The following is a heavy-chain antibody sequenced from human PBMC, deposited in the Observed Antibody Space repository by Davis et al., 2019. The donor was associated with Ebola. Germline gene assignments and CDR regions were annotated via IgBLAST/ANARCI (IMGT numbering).Heavy chain of an antibody. CDR3: ARDKGPYNWFDP. CDR2: IYYSGST. J-gene: IGHJ5*02. CDR1: GGSISSHY. Sequence: SETLSLTCTVSGGSISSHYWSWIRQPPGKGLEWIGYIYYSGSTNYNPSLKSRVTISVDTSKNQFSLKLSSVTAADTAVYYCARDKGPYNWFDPWGQGTLVTVSS. V-gene: IGHV4-59*11.